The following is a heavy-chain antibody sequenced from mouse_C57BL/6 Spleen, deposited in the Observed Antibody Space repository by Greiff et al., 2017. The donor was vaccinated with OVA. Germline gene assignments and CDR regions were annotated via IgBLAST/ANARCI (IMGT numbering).Heavy chain of an antibody. CDR1: GYTFTSYW. CDR2: INPSNGGT. J-gene: IGHJ1*03. D-gene: IGHD1-1*01. Sequence: QVQLQQPGTELVKPGASVKLSCKASGYTFTSYWMHWVKQRPGQGLEWIRNINPSNGGTNYNEKFKSKATLTVDKSSSTAYMQLSSLTSEDSAVYYCASGSSSRYWYFDVWGTGTTVTVSS. V-gene: IGHV1-53*01. CDR3: ASGSSSRYWYFDV.